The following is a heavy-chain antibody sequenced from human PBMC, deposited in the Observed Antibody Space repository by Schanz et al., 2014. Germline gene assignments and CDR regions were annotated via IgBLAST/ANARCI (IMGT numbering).Heavy chain of an antibody. CDR2: ISYDGSNK. D-gene: IGHD2-15*01. CDR1: GFTFSSYA. Sequence: VQLVESGGGLVKPGGSLRLSCAASGFTFSSYAMSWVRQAPGKGLEWVAVISYDGSNKYYADSVKGRFTISRDNSKNILYLQMNSLRAEDTAVYYCAKARRKSNCSGGRCFHYSYYGMDVWGQGTTVTVSS. V-gene: IGHV3-30-3*01. J-gene: IGHJ6*02. CDR3: AKARRKSNCSGGRCFHYSYYGMDV.